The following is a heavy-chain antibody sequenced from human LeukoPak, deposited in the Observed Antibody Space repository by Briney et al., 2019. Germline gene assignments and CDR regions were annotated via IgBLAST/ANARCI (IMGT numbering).Heavy chain of an antibody. Sequence: GGSLRLSCAASGFTFSSYSMNWVRQAPGKGLEWVSYISSSSSTIYYADSVKGRFTISRDNAKNSLYLQMNSLRAEDTAVYYCARDSSTGIVGVFDAFDIWGQGTMVTVSS. J-gene: IGHJ3*02. CDR1: GFTFSSYS. V-gene: IGHV3-48*01. CDR3: ARDSSTGIVGVFDAFDI. CDR2: ISSSSSTI. D-gene: IGHD1-26*01.